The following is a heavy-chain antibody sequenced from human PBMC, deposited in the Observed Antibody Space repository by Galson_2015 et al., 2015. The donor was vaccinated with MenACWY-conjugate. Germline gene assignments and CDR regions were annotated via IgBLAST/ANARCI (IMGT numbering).Heavy chain of an antibody. CDR1: GFTFSSYA. J-gene: IGHJ5*02. V-gene: IGHV3-23*01. CDR2: ISGSGGST. Sequence: SLRLSCAASGFTFSSYAMSWVRQAPGKGLEWVSAISGSGGSTYYADSVKGRFTISRDNSKNTLYLQMNSLRAEDTAVYYCAKDWAQSYDSRYNWFDPWGQGTLVTVSS. CDR3: AKDWAQSYDSRYNWFDP. D-gene: IGHD5-12*01.